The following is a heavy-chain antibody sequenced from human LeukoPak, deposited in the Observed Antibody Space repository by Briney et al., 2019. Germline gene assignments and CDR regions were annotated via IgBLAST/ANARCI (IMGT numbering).Heavy chain of an antibody. CDR1: GFTFSSYG. CDR2: INGGGDT. V-gene: IGHV3-23*01. J-gene: IGHJ4*02. D-gene: IGHD6-19*01. CDR3: AKRTPYRSGLYYFDY. Sequence: GGSLRLSCAASGFTFSSYGMSWVRQAPGKGLERVSTINGGGDTFYADSVKGRFTISRDNSKNTLYLQMNSLRAEDTAAYYCAKRTPYRSGLYYFDYWGRGTLVTVSS.